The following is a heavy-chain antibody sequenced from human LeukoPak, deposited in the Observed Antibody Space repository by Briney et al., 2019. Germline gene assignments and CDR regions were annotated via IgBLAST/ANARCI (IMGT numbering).Heavy chain of an antibody. J-gene: IGHJ5*02. CDR1: GGSFSGYY. D-gene: IGHD2-2*02. Sequence: SETLSLTCAVYGGSFSGYYWSWIRQPPGKGLEWIGEINHSGSTNYNPSLKSRVTISVDTSKNQFSLKLSSVTAADTAVYYCARDNVDCSSTSCYKGFWFDPWGQGTLVTVSS. CDR3: ARDNVDCSSTSCYKGFWFDP. CDR2: INHSGST. V-gene: IGHV4-34*01.